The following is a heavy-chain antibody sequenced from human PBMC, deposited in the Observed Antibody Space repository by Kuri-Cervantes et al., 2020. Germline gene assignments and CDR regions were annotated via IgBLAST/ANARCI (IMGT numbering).Heavy chain of an antibody. CDR3: ARDSYYYDSSGYLDY. D-gene: IGHD3-22*01. CDR2: ISAYNGNT. CDR1: GGTFSSYA. J-gene: IGHJ4*02. Sequence: ASVKVSCKASGGTFSSYAISWVRQAPGQGLEWMGWISAYNGNTNYAQKLQGRVTMTTDTSTSTAYMELRSLRSDDTAVYYCARDSYYYDSSGYLDYWGQGTLVTVSS. V-gene: IGHV1-18*01.